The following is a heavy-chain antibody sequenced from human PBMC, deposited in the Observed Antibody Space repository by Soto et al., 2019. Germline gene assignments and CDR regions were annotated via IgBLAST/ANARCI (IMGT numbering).Heavy chain of an antibody. CDR1: GFTFSNYA. V-gene: IGHV3-30-3*01. CDR3: ARGPIGDAAMVTNYFDY. Sequence: QVQLVESGGGVVQPGRSLRLSCAASGFTFSNYAIHWVHQAPGKGLEWVAVLSYDGNNIHYVDSVKGRFTVSRDNSKNTLFLQMNSLRAEDTALYYCARGPIGDAAMVTNYFDYWGQGTLVTVSS. D-gene: IGHD5-18*01. J-gene: IGHJ4*02. CDR2: LSYDGNNI.